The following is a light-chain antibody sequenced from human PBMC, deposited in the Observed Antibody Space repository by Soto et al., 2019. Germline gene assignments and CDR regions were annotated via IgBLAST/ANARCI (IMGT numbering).Light chain of an antibody. CDR3: QQYGNSPRT. Sequence: EIVLTQSPGTLSLPPGERGTLSCRASQSVSSSYLAWYQQKPGQAPRLLIYGASSRATGIPDRFRGSGSGTDFTLTISRLEPEDFAVYYCQQYGNSPRTFGQGTKVDIK. CDR1: QSVSSSY. J-gene: IGKJ1*01. V-gene: IGKV3-20*01. CDR2: GAS.